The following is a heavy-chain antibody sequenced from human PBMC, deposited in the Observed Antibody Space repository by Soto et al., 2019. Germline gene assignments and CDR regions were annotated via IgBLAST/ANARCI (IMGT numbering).Heavy chain of an antibody. CDR3: SRGTYYPQSSGLHADY. CDR2: ISSDGHHQ. CDR1: GFSFNDYA. V-gene: IGHV3-30*03. J-gene: IGHJ4*02. D-gene: IGHD3-22*01. Sequence: GGSLRLSCATSGFSFNDYAMYWVRQAPGQGLEWVAIISSDGHHQFYLDNLRGRFTVSRDNSKNTLYLQMNSLRPEDTAVYYCSRGTYYPQSSGLHADYWGPGTVVTVSS.